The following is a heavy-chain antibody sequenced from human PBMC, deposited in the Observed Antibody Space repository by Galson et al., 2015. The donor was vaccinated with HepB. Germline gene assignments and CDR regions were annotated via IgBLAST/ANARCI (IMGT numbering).Heavy chain of an antibody. Sequence: LRLSCAASGITFSDYWMHWVRQAPGKGLVWVSRIDNDGSSTDYADSVKGRFTISRDNARDTLYLQMNSLRGEDTAVYCCVRGSNDYLGVDVWGQGTTVTVSS. J-gene: IGHJ6*02. V-gene: IGHV3-74*01. CDR1: GITFSDYW. CDR2: IDNDGSST. CDR3: VRGSNDYLGVDV.